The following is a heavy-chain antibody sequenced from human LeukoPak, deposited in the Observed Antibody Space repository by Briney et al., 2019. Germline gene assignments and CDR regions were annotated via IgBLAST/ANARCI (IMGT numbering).Heavy chain of an antibody. CDR3: ARGGRGAVTTNSYFDY. Sequence: GGSLRLSCAASGFTFSSYSMNWVRQAPGKGLEWVSSISSSSSYIYYADSVKGRFTISRDNAKNSLYLQMNSLRAEDTAVYYCARGGRGAVTTNSYFDYWGQGPLVTVSS. J-gene: IGHJ4*02. CDR1: GFTFSSYS. V-gene: IGHV3-21*01. CDR2: ISSSSSYI. D-gene: IGHD4-17*01.